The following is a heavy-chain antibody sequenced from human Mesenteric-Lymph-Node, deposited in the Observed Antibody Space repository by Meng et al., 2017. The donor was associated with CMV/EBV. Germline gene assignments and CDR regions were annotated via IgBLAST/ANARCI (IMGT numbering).Heavy chain of an antibody. D-gene: IGHD3-16*02. CDR3: ARDGTFGGIVAHAFDL. J-gene: IGHJ3*01. Sequence: SETLSLTCTVSGDFISGSYYYWAWIRQPPGKGLEWIGNIYYSGSAYYNPSLESRITISVDTSKNQFSLKVTSVTAADTAVYYCARDGTFGGIVAHAFDLWGQGTVVTVSS. V-gene: IGHV4-39*07. CDR1: GDFISGSYYY. CDR2: IYYSGSA.